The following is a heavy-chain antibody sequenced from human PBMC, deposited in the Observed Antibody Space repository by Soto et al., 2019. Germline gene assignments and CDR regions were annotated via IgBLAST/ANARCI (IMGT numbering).Heavy chain of an antibody. CDR2: IYYGGST. J-gene: IGHJ4*02. Sequence: PSETLSLTCTVSGGSISSYYWSWIRQPPGKGLEWIGYIYYGGSTNYNPSLKSRVTISVDTSKNQFSLKLSSVTAADTAVYYCARGRVTAGPFDYWGQGTLVTVSS. CDR1: GGSISSYY. CDR3: ARGRVTAGPFDY. V-gene: IGHV4-59*01. D-gene: IGHD6-13*01.